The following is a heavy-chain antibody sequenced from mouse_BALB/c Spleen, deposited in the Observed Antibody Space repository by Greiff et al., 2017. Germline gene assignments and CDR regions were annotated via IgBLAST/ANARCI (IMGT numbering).Heavy chain of an antibody. V-gene: IGHV1-4*01. CDR1: GYTFTSYT. D-gene: IGHD2-4*01. CDR2: INPSSGYT. Sequence: VQLVESGAELARPGASVKMSCKASGYTFTSYTMHWVKQRPGQGLEWIGYINPSSGYTNYNQKFKDKATLTADKSSSTAYMQLSSLTSEDSAVYYCARRGMITTFDDWGQGTTLTVSS. J-gene: IGHJ2*01. CDR3: ARRGMITTFDD.